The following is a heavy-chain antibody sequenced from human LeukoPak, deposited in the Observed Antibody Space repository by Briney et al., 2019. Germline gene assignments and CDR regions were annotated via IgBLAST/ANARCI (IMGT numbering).Heavy chain of an antibody. CDR2: SYYSGST. CDR1: GGSVSSGSYY. Sequence: SETLSLTCTVSGGSVSSGSYYWSWIRQPPGKGLEWIGYSYYSGSTNYNPSLKSRVTISVDTSKNQFSLKLSSVTAADTAVYYCARVDGPASFDYWGQGTLVTVSS. CDR3: ARVDGPASFDY. D-gene: IGHD2-2*01. J-gene: IGHJ4*02. V-gene: IGHV4-61*01.